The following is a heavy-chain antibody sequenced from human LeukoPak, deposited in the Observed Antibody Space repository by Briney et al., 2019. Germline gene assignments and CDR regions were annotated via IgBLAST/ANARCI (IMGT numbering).Heavy chain of an antibody. V-gene: IGHV3-23*01. D-gene: IGHD5-18*01. CDR3: ARTAWDTAMVTGHGFDY. CDR2: ISGSGGST. CDR1: GFTFSSYA. J-gene: IGHJ4*02. Sequence: GGSLRLSCAASGFTFSSYAMSWVRQAPGKGLEWVSAISGSGGSTYYADSVKGRFTISRDNSKNTLYLQMNSLRAEDTAVYYCARTAWDTAMVTGHGFDYWGQGTLVTVSS.